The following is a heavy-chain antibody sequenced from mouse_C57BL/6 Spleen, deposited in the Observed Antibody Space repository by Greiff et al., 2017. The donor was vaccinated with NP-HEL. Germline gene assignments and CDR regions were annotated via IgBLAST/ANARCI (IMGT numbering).Heavy chain of an antibody. J-gene: IGHJ1*03. Sequence: VQLQQSGPELVKPGASVKMSCKASGYTFTDYNMPWVKQSHGKSLEWIGYINPYNGGTSYNQKFKGKATLTVNKSSSTPYMELRSLTSEDDAVYYCARTGEGSLWYFDVWGTGTTVTVSS. CDR2: INPYNGGT. CDR3: ARTGEGSLWYFDV. CDR1: GYTFTDYN. V-gene: IGHV1-22*01.